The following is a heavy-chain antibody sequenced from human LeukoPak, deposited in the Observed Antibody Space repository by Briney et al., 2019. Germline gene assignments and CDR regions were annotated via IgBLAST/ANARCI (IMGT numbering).Heavy chain of an antibody. V-gene: IGHV1-46*01. CDR1: GYTFTGYY. J-gene: IGHJ4*02. D-gene: IGHD3-22*01. CDR3: ARDKKYYYDSSGYLFY. CDR2: INPSGGST. Sequence: ASVKVSCKASGYTFTGYYIHWVRQAPGQGLEWMGIINPSGGSTSYAQKFQGRVTMTRDMSTSTVYMELSSLRSEDTAVYYCARDKKYYYDSSGYLFYWGQGTLVTVSS.